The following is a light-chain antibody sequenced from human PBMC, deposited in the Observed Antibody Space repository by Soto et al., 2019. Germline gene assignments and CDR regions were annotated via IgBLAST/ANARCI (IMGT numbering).Light chain of an antibody. CDR2: KAS. V-gene: IGKV1-5*03. Sequence: IQMTQSPSRLSASVGDRATIACRASQSISSWLAWYQQKPGKAPKLLIYKASSLESGVPSRFSGSGSGTDFTFTISSLQPEDIATYYCQQYDNLPITFGQGTRLE. CDR3: QQYDNLPIT. J-gene: IGKJ5*01. CDR1: QSISSW.